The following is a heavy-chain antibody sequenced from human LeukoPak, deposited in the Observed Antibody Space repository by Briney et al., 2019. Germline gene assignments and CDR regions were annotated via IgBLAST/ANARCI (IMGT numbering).Heavy chain of an antibody. Sequence: SQTLSPTCTVSGGSISSGGYYWSWIRQHPGKGLEWIGYIYYSGSTYYNPSLKSRVTISVDTFKNQFSLKLSSVTAADTAVYYCARGRAEDFYDSSGYLGEYYFDYWGQGTLVTVSS. V-gene: IGHV4-31*03. CDR1: GGSISSGGYY. CDR3: ARGRAEDFYDSSGYLGEYYFDY. CDR2: IYYSGST. J-gene: IGHJ4*02. D-gene: IGHD3-22*01.